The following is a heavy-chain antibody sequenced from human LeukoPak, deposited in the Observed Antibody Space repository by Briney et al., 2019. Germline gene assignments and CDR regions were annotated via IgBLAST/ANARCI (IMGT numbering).Heavy chain of an antibody. V-gene: IGHV1-46*01. CDR2: INPSGGST. D-gene: IGHD2-2*01. J-gene: IGHJ5*02. CDR1: GYTFTSHY. CDR3: ATARRLEGYCSSITCLVPYNWLDP. Sequence: ASVKVSCKAFGYTFTSHYMHWVRQAPAQGLDWMGIINPSGGSTSYAQRCQGRVTMTRDTSTATVHMELSSLRSENTAVYYCATARRLEGYCSSITCLVPYNWLDPWGQGTLVTVSS.